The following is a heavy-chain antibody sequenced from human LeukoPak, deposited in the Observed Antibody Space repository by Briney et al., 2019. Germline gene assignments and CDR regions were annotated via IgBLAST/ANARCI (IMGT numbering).Heavy chain of an antibody. J-gene: IGHJ3*02. CDR2: IIPTFGTA. CDR3: ARIEGPSRAFDI. V-gene: IGHV1-69*05. Sequence: SVKVSCKASGGTFSSYAISWVRQAPGQGLEWMGGIIPTFGTANYAQKFQGRVTITTDESTSTAYMELSSLRSEDTAVYYCARIEGPSRAFDIWGQGTMVTVSS. CDR1: GGTFSSYA. D-gene: IGHD5-24*01.